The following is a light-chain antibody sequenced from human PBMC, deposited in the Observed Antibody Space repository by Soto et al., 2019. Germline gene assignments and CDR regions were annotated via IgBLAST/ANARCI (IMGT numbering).Light chain of an antibody. CDR2: EVN. J-gene: IGLJ2*01. CDR1: SSDVGGYKY. CDR3: SSYTTTNTPVI. Sequence: QSALTQPASVSGSPGQSITISCTGTSSDVGGYKYVSWYQQYPGKVPKLIIYEVNNRPSGVSDRFSGSKSGNTASLTISGLRAEDEADYYCSSYTTTNTPVIFGGGTKVTVL. V-gene: IGLV2-14*01.